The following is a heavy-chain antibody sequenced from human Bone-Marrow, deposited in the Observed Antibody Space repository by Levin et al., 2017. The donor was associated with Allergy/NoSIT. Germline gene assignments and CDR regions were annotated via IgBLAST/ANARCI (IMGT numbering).Heavy chain of an antibody. V-gene: IGHV3-30*18. CDR1: GFTFSDYG. Sequence: QSGESLKISCAASGFTFSDYGMHWVRQAPGKGLEWVAIISDDGGNKYYLDSVKGRFSISRDNSKNTLYLQMNSLRPEDTAVYYCAKDWGPEGHYFDYWGQGTVVTVSS. J-gene: IGHJ4*02. CDR2: ISDDGGNK. D-gene: IGHD3-16*01. CDR3: AKDWGPEGHYFDY.